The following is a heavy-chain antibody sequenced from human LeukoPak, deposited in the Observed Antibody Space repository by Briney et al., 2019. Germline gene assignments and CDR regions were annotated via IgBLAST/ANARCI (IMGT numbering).Heavy chain of an antibody. CDR1: GYTFTSYY. CDR2: INPSGGST. J-gene: IGHJ4*02. Sequence: ASVKVSCKASGYTFTSYYMHWVRQAPGQGLEWMGIINPSGGSTSYAQKSQGRVTMTRDMSTSTVYMELSSLRSEDTAVYYCARVGGNWNYEDYWGQGTLVTVSS. CDR3: ARVGGNWNYEDY. D-gene: IGHD1-7*01. V-gene: IGHV1-46*01.